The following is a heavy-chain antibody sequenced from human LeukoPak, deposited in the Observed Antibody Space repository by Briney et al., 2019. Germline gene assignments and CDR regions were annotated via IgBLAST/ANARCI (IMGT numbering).Heavy chain of an antibody. CDR3: AGKTRHGSRPVPYYFDY. J-gene: IGHJ4*02. D-gene: IGHD6-13*01. CDR2: IYYSGST. CDR1: GGSISSGDYY. V-gene: IGHV4-30-4*01. Sequence: SQTLSLTCTVSGGSISSGDYYWSWIRPPPGKGLEWIGYIYYSGSTYYNPSLKSRVTISVDTSKNQFSLKLSSVTAADTAVYYCAGKTRHGSRPVPYYFDYWGQGTLVTVSS.